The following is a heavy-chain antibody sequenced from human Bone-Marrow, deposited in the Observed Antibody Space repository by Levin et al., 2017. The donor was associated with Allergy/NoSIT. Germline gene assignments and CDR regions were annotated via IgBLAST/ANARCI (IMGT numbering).Heavy chain of an antibody. D-gene: IGHD2-15*01. Sequence: SETLSLTCTVSGGSISSSSYYWGWIRQPPGKGLEWIGSIYYSGSTYYNPSLKSRVTISVDTSKNQFSLKLSSVTAADTAVYYCAKFEGYCSGGSCYYCDYWGQGTLVTVSS. CDR3: AKFEGYCSGGSCYYCDY. CDR1: GGSISSSSYY. V-gene: IGHV4-39*01. J-gene: IGHJ4*02. CDR2: IYYSGST.